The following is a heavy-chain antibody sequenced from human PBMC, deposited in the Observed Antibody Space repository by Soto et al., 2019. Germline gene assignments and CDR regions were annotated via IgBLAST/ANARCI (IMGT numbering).Heavy chain of an antibody. CDR2: IYSSGST. CDR3: ATGLYCSGGACYGYLDY. CDR1: GFTVSSTY. V-gene: IGHV3-66*01. J-gene: IGHJ4*02. D-gene: IGHD2-15*01. Sequence: GSLRLSCAASGFTVSSTYMAWVRQAPGKGLEWVSLIYSSGSTYYADSVKGRFTISRDNSENTLYLQMNSLRAEDTAVYYCATGLYCSGGACYGYLDYWGQGTLVTVSS.